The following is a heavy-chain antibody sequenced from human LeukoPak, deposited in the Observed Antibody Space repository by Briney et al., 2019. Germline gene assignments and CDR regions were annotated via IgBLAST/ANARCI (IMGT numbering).Heavy chain of an antibody. CDR2: IYPGDSDT. V-gene: IGHV5-51*01. J-gene: IGHJ4*02. Sequence: GESLKISCKGSGYSFTSYWIGWVRQMPGKGLEWMGIIYPGDSDTRYSPSFQGQVTISADKSISTAYLQWSSLKASDTAMHYCASSTNCTSGVCYPVPFDYWGQGTLVTVSS. D-gene: IGHD2-8*01. CDR3: ASSTNCTSGVCYPVPFDY. CDR1: GYSFTSYW.